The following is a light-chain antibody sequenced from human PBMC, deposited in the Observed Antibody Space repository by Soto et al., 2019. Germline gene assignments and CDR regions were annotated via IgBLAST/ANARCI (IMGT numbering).Light chain of an antibody. CDR1: SSNIGAGYD. CDR2: GNN. V-gene: IGLV1-40*01. Sequence: QSVLTQPPSVSGAPGQRVTISCTGSSSNIGAGYDVHWYQQRPGTAPKLLIFGNNNRPSGVPDRFSGSKSGTSASLSITGLQAEAEGDYYCQSYDSTLSDRYVFGSGTKLTVL. J-gene: IGLJ1*01. CDR3: QSYDSTLSDRYV.